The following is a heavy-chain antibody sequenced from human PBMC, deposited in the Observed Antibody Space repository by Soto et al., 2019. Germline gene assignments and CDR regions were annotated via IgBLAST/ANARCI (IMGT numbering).Heavy chain of an antibody. D-gene: IGHD6-19*01. V-gene: IGHV1-8*01. CDR1: GYTFTSYD. J-gene: IGHJ4*02. Sequence: QVQLVQSGAEVKKPGASVKVSCKASGYTFTSYDINWVRQATGQGLEWMGWMKPNSGNTGYAQKFQGRVTMTRNTSISTAYMELSSLRSEDTAVYYCASGSQQWLVRDYWGQGTLVTVSS. CDR3: ASGSQQWLVRDY. CDR2: MKPNSGNT.